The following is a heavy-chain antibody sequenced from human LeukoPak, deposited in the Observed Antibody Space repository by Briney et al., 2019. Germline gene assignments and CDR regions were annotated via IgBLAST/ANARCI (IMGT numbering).Heavy chain of an antibody. Sequence: GGSLRLSCAASGFTFSRYWMHWVRQAPGKGLEWVSAISGSGGSTYYADSVKGRFTISRDNSKNTLYLQMNSPRAEDTAVYYCAKASAMIVVVSEHFDYWGQGTLVTVSS. J-gene: IGHJ4*02. CDR2: ISGSGGST. CDR3: AKASAMIVVVSEHFDY. V-gene: IGHV3-23*01. CDR1: GFTFSRYW. D-gene: IGHD3-22*01.